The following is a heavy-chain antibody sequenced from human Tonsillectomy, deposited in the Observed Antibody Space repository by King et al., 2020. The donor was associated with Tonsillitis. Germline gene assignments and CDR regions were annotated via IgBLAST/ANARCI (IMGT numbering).Heavy chain of an antibody. Sequence: QESGSGLVNPSQTLSLTCAVSGGSISSGGYSWSWIRQPPGKGLEWIGYIYHTENTYYNPSLRGRVTLSVDRSKNQFSLKLSSMTAADTAVYYCARSIAARLYFDYWGQGTLVTVSS. CDR2: IYHTENT. CDR1: GGSISSGGYS. CDR3: ARSIAARLYFDY. V-gene: IGHV4-30-2*01. J-gene: IGHJ4*02. D-gene: IGHD6-6*01.